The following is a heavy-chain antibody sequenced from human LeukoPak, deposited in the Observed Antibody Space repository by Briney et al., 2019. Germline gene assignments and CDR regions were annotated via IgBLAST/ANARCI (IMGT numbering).Heavy chain of an antibody. CDR1: GYSISSGYY. J-gene: IGHJ4*02. CDR3: ASRDCGGDCYYQIDY. Sequence: PSETLSLTCAVSGYSISSGYYWGWIRQPPGKGLEWIGNIYQSGSTYYNPSLKSRVTISVHTSKNQFSLKLSSVTAADTAVYYCASRDCGGDCYYQIDYWGQGTLVTVSS. CDR2: IYQSGST. D-gene: IGHD2-21*01. V-gene: IGHV4-38-2*01.